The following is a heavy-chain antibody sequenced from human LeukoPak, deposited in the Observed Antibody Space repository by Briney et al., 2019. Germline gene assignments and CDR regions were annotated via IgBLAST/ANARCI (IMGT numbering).Heavy chain of an antibody. CDR1: GGSFSGYY. Sequence: PSETLSLTCAVYGGSFSGYYWSWIRQPPGKGLEWIGEINHSGSTNYNPSLKSRVTISVDTSKNQFSLKLSSVTAADTAVYYCARGGFWSGYYIYYFDYWGRGTLVTVSS. CDR3: ARGGFWSGYYIYYFDY. CDR2: INHSGST. J-gene: IGHJ4*02. D-gene: IGHD3-3*01. V-gene: IGHV4-34*01.